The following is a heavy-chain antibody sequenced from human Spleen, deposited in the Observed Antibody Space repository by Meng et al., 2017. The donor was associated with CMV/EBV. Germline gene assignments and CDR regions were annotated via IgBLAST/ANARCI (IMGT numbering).Heavy chain of an antibody. V-gene: IGHV5-51*01. CDR2: IYPGDSDT. D-gene: IGHD5-24*01. Sequence: KVSCKGFGYSFTTYWIGWVRQIPGKGLEWMGVIYPGDSDTRYSPSFQGQVTISADKSVTTAYLQWTSLKASDTAVYYCARHGYNNYFFDFWGQGTLVTVSS. CDR1: GYSFTTYW. CDR3: ARHGYNNYFFDF. J-gene: IGHJ4*02.